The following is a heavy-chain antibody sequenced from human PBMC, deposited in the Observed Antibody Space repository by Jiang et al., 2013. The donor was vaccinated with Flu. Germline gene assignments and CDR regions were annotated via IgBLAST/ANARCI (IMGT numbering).Heavy chain of an antibody. D-gene: IGHD3-9*01. J-gene: IGHJ4*02. CDR2: TYYRSKWYN. CDR3: ARVYVAGDDIPPVFDY. Sequence: AISGDSVSSNSAAWNWIRQSPSRGLEWLGRTYYRSKWYNDYAVSVKSRITINPDTSKNQFSLQLNSVTPEDTAVYYCARVYVAGDDIPPVFDYWGQGTLVTVSS. V-gene: IGHV6-1*01. CDR1: GDSVSSNSAA.